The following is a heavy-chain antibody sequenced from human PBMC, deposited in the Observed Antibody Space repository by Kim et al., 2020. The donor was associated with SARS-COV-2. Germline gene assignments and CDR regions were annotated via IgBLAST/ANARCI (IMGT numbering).Heavy chain of an antibody. V-gene: IGHV1-46*01. D-gene: IGHD1-7*01. CDR3: ASAIDRVDHGKLYFDY. Sequence: ASVKVSCKASGSSFSNYYMHWVRQAPGQGLEWMGIVTPTGSGTTYAQKFQARLTVTRDTSTSTVYMELSSLRSEDTAVYYCASAIDRVDHGKLYFDYWGQGTLVTVSS. CDR1: GSSFSNYY. J-gene: IGHJ4*02. CDR2: VTPTGSGT.